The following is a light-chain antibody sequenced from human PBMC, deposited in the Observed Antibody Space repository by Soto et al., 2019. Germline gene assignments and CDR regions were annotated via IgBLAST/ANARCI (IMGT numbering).Light chain of an antibody. V-gene: IGKV3-15*01. Sequence: EIVMTQSPATLSVSPGERVTLSCRASQSVSRNLAWYQQKPGQTPRLLIYDASTGATGIPARFSGSGSGTEFTLTISSLQSEDFAVYYCQQYNNWPRTFGQGTKVEIK. CDR3: QQYNNWPRT. CDR1: QSVSRN. J-gene: IGKJ1*01. CDR2: DAS.